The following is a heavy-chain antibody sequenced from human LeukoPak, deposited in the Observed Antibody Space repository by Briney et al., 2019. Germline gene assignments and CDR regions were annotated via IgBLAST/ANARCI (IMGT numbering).Heavy chain of an antibody. Sequence: ASVKVSCKASGYSFSNYVITWVRQAPGQGLEWMGWISVYNGNTKYAQRFEGRVTMITDTSTSTAYMELTILRSDDTAVYYCARDLFVEDSGSYSILWGQGTLVTVSS. V-gene: IGHV1-18*01. CDR1: GYSFSNYV. D-gene: IGHD3-10*01. J-gene: IGHJ4*02. CDR2: ISVYNGNT. CDR3: ARDLFVEDSGSYSIL.